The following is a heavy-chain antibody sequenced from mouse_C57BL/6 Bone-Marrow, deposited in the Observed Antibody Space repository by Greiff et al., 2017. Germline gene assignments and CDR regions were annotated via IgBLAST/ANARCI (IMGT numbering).Heavy chain of an antibody. Sequence: QVQLQQSGAELARPGASVKLSCKASGYTFTSYGISWVKQRTGQGLEWIGEIYPRSGNTYYNEKFKGKATLTADKSSSTAYMELRSLTSEDSAVYFCARLWFRNYFDYWGQGTTLTVSA. J-gene: IGHJ2*01. D-gene: IGHD2-2*01. CDR1: GYTFTSYG. V-gene: IGHV1-81*01. CDR3: ARLWFRNYFDY. CDR2: IYPRSGNT.